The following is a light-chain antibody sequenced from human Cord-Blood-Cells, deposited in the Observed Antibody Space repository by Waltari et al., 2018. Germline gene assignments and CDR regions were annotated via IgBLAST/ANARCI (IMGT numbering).Light chain of an antibody. CDR1: QRVLYSSNNKKY. J-gene: IGKJ2*01. CDR3: QQYYSTPYT. CDR2: WAS. V-gene: IGKV4-1*01. Sequence: DIVMTQSPDSLAVSLGERATINCKSSQRVLYSSNNKKYLAWYQQKRGQPPKLLSYWASTGESGVPDRFSGSGSGTDFTLTISSLQAEDVAVYYCQQYYSTPYTFGQGTKLEIK.